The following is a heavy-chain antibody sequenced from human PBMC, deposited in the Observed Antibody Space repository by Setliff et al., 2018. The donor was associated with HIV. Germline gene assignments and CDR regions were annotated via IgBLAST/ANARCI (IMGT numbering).Heavy chain of an antibody. CDR1: GFTFSPYA. CDR3: ARGLNYYGSGSYLPLGY. J-gene: IGHJ4*02. D-gene: IGHD3-10*01. Sequence: GGSLRLSCATSGFTFSPYAIHWVRQAPGMGLEWVAMIGADEITKFYADSVKGRFTISRDNSKNTMYLQMNTLRVEDTAVYYCARGLNYYGSGSYLPLGYWGQGTLVTVSS. CDR2: IGADEITK. V-gene: IGHV3-33*01.